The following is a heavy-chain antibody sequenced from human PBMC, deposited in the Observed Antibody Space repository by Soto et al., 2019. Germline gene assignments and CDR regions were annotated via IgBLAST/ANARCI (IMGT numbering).Heavy chain of an antibody. V-gene: IGHV4-61*01. Sequence: SETLSLTCTVSGGSVSSGSYYWSWIRQPPGKGLEWIGYIYYSGSTNYNPSLKSRVTISVDTSKNQFSLKLSSVTAADTAVYYCARVFRDYYDSSGYPDYWGQGTLVTVSS. CDR2: IYYSGST. CDR1: GGSVSSGSYY. D-gene: IGHD3-22*01. J-gene: IGHJ4*02. CDR3: ARVFRDYYDSSGYPDY.